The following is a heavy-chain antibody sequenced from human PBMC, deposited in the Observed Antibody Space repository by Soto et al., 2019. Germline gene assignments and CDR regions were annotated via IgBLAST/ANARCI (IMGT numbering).Heavy chain of an antibody. D-gene: IGHD3-10*01. Sequence: ASVKVSCKASGYTFTGYYMHWVRQAPGQGLEWMGWINPNSGGTNYAQKFQGRVTMTRDTSISTAYMELSRLRSDDTAVYYCARDYTMVRGAQPHYWGQGTLVTVSS. J-gene: IGHJ4*02. V-gene: IGHV1-2*02. CDR1: GYTFTGYY. CDR2: INPNSGGT. CDR3: ARDYTMVRGAQPHY.